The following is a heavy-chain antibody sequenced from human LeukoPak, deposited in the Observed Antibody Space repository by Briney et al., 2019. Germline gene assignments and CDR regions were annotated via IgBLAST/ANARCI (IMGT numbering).Heavy chain of an antibody. CDR2: ISGSGGST. CDR3: AKRSYGDYVSSYYFDY. J-gene: IGHJ4*02. D-gene: IGHD4-17*01. V-gene: IGHV3-23*01. CDR1: GFTFSSYA. Sequence: GGSLRLSCAASGFTFSSYAMSWVRQAPGKGLEWVSAISGSGGSTYYADSVKGRFTISRDNSKNTLYLQMNSLRAEDTAVYYCAKRSYGDYVSSYYFDYWGQGTLVTVPS.